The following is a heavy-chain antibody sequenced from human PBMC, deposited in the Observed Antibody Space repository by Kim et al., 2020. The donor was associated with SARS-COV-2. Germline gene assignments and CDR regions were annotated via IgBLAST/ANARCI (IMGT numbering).Heavy chain of an antibody. Sequence: SETLSLTCAVYGGSFSGYYWSWIRQPPGKGLEWIGEINHSGSTNYNPSLKSRVTISVDTSKNQFSLKLSSVTAADTAVYYCARGPHCSGGSCQKIMSDY. J-gene: IGHJ4*01. CDR1: GGSFSGYY. CDR2: INHSGST. CDR3: ARGPHCSGGSCQKIMSDY. D-gene: IGHD2-15*01. V-gene: IGHV4-34*01.